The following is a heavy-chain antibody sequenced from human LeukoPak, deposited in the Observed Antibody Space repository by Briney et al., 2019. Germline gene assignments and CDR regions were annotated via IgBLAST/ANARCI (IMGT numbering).Heavy chain of an antibody. V-gene: IGHV3-33*06. CDR2: IWYEGSNK. CDR3: AKVPPYYYAGSGSPLDY. CDR1: GFTFSSYG. J-gene: IGHJ4*02. D-gene: IGHD3-22*01. Sequence: PGGSLRLSCAASGFTFSSYGMRWVRQAPGKGLEWVAVIWYEGSNKYYSVSVKGRFTISRDNYKITLYLQTNSLRDEDTDEYYFAKVPPYYYAGSGSPLDYWGQGTLVTVSS.